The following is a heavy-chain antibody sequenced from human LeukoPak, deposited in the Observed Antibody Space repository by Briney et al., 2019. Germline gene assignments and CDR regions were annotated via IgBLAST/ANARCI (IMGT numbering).Heavy chain of an antibody. V-gene: IGHV4-39*02. Sequence: GSLRLSCAASGFTVSSDSMNWVRQLPGKGLEWIGSIPYSGISYYNPSLKSRVTLSVDTSNNHFSLKLSSVTAADTAVYYCASKRWLQTYYFDYWGQGILVSVSS. D-gene: IGHD5-24*01. CDR3: ASKRWLQTYYFDY. CDR1: GFTVSSDSMN. J-gene: IGHJ4*02. CDR2: IPYSGIS.